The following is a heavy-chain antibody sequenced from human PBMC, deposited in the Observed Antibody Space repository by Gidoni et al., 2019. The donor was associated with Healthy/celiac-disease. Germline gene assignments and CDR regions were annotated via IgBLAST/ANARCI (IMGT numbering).Heavy chain of an antibody. Sequence: QVQLQESGPGLVKPSQTLSLTCTVSGGSISSGSYYWSWIRQPAGKGLEWIGRIYTSGSTNYNPSLKSRVTISVDTSKNQFSLKLSSVTAADTAVYYCARGGAAVTTFYFDYWGQGTLVTVSS. D-gene: IGHD4-17*01. CDR2: IYTSGST. CDR3: ARGGAAVTTFYFDY. V-gene: IGHV4-61*02. J-gene: IGHJ4*02. CDR1: GGSISSGSYY.